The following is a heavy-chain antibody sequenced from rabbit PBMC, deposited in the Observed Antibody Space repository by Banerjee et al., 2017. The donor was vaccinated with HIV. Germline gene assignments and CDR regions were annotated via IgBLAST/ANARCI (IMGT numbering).Heavy chain of an antibody. CDR1: GFSFSSSHY. Sequence: QEQLVESGGGLVQPEGSLTPTCKASGFSFSSSHYMCWVRQAPGMGLEWIACIYGGSSGTPYYASWAKGRFTVSKTSSTTVTLQMTSLTAADTATYFCARGSATMTMVITGYYLGLWGQGTLVTVS. V-gene: IGHV1S45*01. CDR2: IYGGSSGTP. J-gene: IGHJ4*01. D-gene: IGHD2-1*01. CDR3: ARGSATMTMVITGYYLGL.